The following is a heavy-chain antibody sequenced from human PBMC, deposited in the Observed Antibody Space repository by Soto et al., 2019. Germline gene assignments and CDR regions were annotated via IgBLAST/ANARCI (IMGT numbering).Heavy chain of an antibody. CDR2: IYWDDDK. V-gene: IGHV2-5*02. Sequence: QITLKESGPTLVKPTQTLTLTCTFSRFSLSTSGVGVGWIRQPPGKALEWLALIYWDDDKRYSPSLKSRLTITKDTSKNQVVLTMTNMDPVDTATYYCAHRFRDFWSGKPNWFDPWGQGTLVTVSS. D-gene: IGHD3-3*01. CDR1: RFSLSTSGVG. CDR3: AHRFRDFWSGKPNWFDP. J-gene: IGHJ5*02.